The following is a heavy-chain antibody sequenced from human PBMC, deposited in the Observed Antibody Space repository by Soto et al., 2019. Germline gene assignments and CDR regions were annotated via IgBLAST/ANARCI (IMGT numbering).Heavy chain of an antibody. V-gene: IGHV3-74*01. Sequence: EVQLVESGGGLVQPGGSLRLSCAASGVTFSNYWMHWVRQAPGKGLEWVSRIDQDGHTDYADSVRGRFTIARDNAEHTLYLQMTSLRTEDTAVYYCVRDSHGDNWGQGTLVTVSS. CDR1: GVTFSNYW. CDR2: IDQDGHT. J-gene: IGHJ4*02. CDR3: VRDSHGDN.